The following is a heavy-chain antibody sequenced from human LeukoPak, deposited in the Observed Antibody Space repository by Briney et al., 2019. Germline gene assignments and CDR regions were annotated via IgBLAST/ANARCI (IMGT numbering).Heavy chain of an antibody. D-gene: IGHD6-19*01. CDR1: AFIFSGHW. CDR2: IKEDGSER. Sequence: GGSLRLSCEGSAFIFSGHWMNWVRQTPGKGLEWVASIKEDGSERQYVDSVKGRFSISRDNTKGSLFLQLNSLRAEDTAVYYCVRGRITVAMYYFDSWGQGTLVTVSS. CDR3: VRGRITVAMYYFDS. V-gene: IGHV3-7*03. J-gene: IGHJ4*02.